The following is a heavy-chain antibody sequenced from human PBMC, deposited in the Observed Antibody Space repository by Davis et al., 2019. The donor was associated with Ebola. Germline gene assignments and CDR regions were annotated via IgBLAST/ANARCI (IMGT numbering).Heavy chain of an antibody. D-gene: IGHD3-10*01. Sequence: GGSLRLSCAASGFTFSNYAMSWVRQAPGKGLEWVSGTSGSGGTKYYADSVKGRFTISRDNSKNTLYLQMNSLRAEDTAVYYCAKYASFYYAVGSNWFDPWGQGTLVTVSS. V-gene: IGHV3-23*01. CDR1: GFTFSNYA. CDR3: AKYASFYYAVGSNWFDP. J-gene: IGHJ5*02. CDR2: TSGSGGTK.